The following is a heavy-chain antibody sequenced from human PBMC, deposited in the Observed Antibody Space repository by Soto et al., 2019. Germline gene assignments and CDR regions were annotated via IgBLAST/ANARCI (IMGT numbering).Heavy chain of an antibody. CDR3: AKPPYYNRTGP. Sequence: EVRLLESGGGLVQPGGSLRLSCAASGFTFSSYAMSWVRQAPGKGLEWISAVSGSGGSTYYADSVKGRFTISRDNSTATLSLQMMTLRAEGTAVYYWAKPPYYNRTGPWGQGTLVTVSS. J-gene: IGHJ5*02. V-gene: IGHV3-23*01. CDR1: GFTFSSYA. CDR2: VSGSGGST. D-gene: IGHD3-10*01.